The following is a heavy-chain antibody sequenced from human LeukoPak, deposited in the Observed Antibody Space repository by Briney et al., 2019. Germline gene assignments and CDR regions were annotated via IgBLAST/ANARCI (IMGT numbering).Heavy chain of an antibody. D-gene: IGHD6-19*01. CDR3: ARGTAVERYNWFDP. V-gene: IGHV3-66*01. J-gene: IGHJ5*02. Sequence: GGSLRLSCAASGFTVSSNYMSWVRQAPGQGLEWVSVIYSGGSTYYADSVKGRFTISRDNSKNTLYLQMNSLRAEDTAVYYCARGTAVERYNWFDPWGQGTLVTVSS. CDR2: IYSGGST. CDR1: GFTVSSNY.